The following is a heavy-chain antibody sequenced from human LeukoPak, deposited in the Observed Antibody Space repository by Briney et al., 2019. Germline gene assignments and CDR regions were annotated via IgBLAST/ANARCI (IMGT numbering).Heavy chain of an antibody. V-gene: IGHV4-39*01. CDR2: IYYSGST. CDR1: GGSISSSSYY. CDR3: ARLEAAVAGTGFDY. Sequence: SETLSLTCTVSGGSISSSSYYWGWIRQPPGKGQEWIGSIYYSGSTYYNPSLKSRVTISVDTSKNQFSLKLSSVTAADTAVYYCARLEAAVAGTGFDYWGQGTLVTVSS. J-gene: IGHJ4*02. D-gene: IGHD6-19*01.